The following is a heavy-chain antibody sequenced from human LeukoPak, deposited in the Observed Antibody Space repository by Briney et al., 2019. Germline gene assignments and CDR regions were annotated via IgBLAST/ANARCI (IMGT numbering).Heavy chain of an antibody. CDR1: GGTFSSYA. Sequence: ASVKVSCKASGGTFSSYAISWVRQAPGQGLEWMGGIIPIFGTANYAQKFQGRVTITADESTSTAYMELSSLRSEDTAVYYCASAPYDYVWGSYRYHFDYWGQGTLVTVSS. D-gene: IGHD3-16*02. J-gene: IGHJ4*02. CDR3: ASAPYDYVWGSYRYHFDY. V-gene: IGHV1-69*01. CDR2: IIPIFGTA.